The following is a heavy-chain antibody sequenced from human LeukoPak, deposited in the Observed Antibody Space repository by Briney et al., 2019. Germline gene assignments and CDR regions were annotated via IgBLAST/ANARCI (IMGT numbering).Heavy chain of an antibody. J-gene: IGHJ4*02. D-gene: IGHD2-15*01. CDR3: ARGYCSGGSCLGYFDY. V-gene: IGHV1-2*02. CDR1: GYTFTGYY. Sequence: ASVKVSCKASGYTFTGYYMHWVRQAPGQGLEWMGWINPNSGGTNYAQKFQGRVTMTRDTSISTACMELSRLRSDDTAVYYCARGYCSGGSCLGYFDYWGQGTLVTVSS. CDR2: INPNSGGT.